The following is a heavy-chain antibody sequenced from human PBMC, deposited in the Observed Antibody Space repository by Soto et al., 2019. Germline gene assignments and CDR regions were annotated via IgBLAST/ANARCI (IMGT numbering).Heavy chain of an antibody. Sequence: QVQLVQSGAEVKKPGASVKVFCKASGGTFNNYAISWVRQAPGQGLGGMGGIIPIIGTADYAHKFQGRLALSANYSTGTTFIELSSLRSEDTALYYCARWGVDVVATTAFDDWGQGTLVTVSS. CDR3: ARWGVDVVATTAFDD. J-gene: IGHJ4*02. D-gene: IGHD5-12*01. V-gene: IGHV1-69*01. CDR1: GGTFNNYA. CDR2: IIPIIGTA.